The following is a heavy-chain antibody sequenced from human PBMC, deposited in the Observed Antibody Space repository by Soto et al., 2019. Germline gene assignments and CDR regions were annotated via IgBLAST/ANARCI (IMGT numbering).Heavy chain of an antibody. V-gene: IGHV3-64D*06. J-gene: IGHJ5*02. D-gene: IGHD2-2*01. CDR3: VRRDCSSTSCLP. CDR1: GFTFISYA. CDR2: ISSNGGST. Sequence: RGSLSLSCSASGFTFISYAMHWVRQAPGKGLEYVSAISSNGGSTYYADSVKGRFTISRDNSKNTLYLQMSSLRAEDTAVYYCVRRDCSSTSCLPWGQGTLVTVSS.